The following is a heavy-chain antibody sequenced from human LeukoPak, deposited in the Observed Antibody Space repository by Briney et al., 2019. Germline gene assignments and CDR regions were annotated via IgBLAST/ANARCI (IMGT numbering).Heavy chain of an antibody. Sequence: SETLSLTCAVYGGSFSGYYWSWLRQPPGKGLEWIGFIHSTGDRSQNPSLRGRATISLDTSKNQFSLRLSSVTVADTAVYYCARDGARLTGTSGMDVWGHGTTVTVSS. CDR1: GGSFSGYY. CDR2: IHSTGDR. J-gene: IGHJ6*02. D-gene: IGHD4-17*01. CDR3: ARDGARLTGTSGMDV. V-gene: IGHV4-34*11.